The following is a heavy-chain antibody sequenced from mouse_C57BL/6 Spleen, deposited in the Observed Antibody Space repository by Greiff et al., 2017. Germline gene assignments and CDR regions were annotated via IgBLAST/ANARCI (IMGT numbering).Heavy chain of an antibody. J-gene: IGHJ1*03. CDR1: GYTFTSYW. V-gene: IGHV1-61*01. D-gene: IGHD1-1*01. CDR3: ARDYYGRGYFDV. CDR2: IYPSDSET. Sequence: QVQLQQPGAELVRPGSSVKLSCKASGYTFTSYWMDWVKQRPGQGLEWIGKIYPSDSETHYNQKFKDKATLTVDKSSSTAYMQLSSLTSEDSAVYYCARDYYGRGYFDVWGTGTTVTVSS.